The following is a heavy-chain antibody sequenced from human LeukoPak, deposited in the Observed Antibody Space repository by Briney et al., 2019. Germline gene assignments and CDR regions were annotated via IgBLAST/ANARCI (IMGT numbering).Heavy chain of an antibody. CDR1: GFTFSRYS. J-gene: IGHJ4*02. Sequence: GGSLRLSCAASGFTFSRYSVNWVRQAPGKGLEWVSSITTSSDYMFYADSVKGRFTISRDNAKNSLYLQMNTLRGEDTAVYYCAREMTTIQDLDYWGQGTLVTVSS. D-gene: IGHD5-24*01. CDR2: ITTSSDYM. CDR3: AREMTTIQDLDY. V-gene: IGHV3-21*01.